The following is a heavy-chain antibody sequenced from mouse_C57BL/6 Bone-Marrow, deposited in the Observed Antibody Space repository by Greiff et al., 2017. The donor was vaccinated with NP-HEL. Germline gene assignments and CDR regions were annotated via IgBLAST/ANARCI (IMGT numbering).Heavy chain of an antibody. CDR1: GYAFSTYW. Sequence: QVQLKESGAELVKPGASVKISCKASGYAFSTYWMNWVKQRPGKGLEWIGQIYPRDGDTNYNGKFKGKVSLTADKSSSTAYMQLGSLTSEDSAVYFCARGDYGSSRFGYAMDYWGQGTSVTVSS. J-gene: IGHJ4*01. D-gene: IGHD1-1*01. V-gene: IGHV1-80*01. CDR2: IYPRDGDT. CDR3: ARGDYGSSRFGYAMDY.